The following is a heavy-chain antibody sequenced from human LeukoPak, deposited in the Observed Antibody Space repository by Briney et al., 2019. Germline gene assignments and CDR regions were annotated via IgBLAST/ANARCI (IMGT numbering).Heavy chain of an antibody. D-gene: IGHD2-15*01. CDR3: AKGWSLFDY. CDR2: ISGGGDST. V-gene: IGHV3-23*01. J-gene: IGHJ4*02. Sequence: GGSLRLSCAASGFTFSSYAMSWVRQAPVKGLEWVSTISGGGDSTYYADSVKGRFTISRDNSKNTLYLQMNSLRAEDTAVYYCAKGWSLFDYWGQGTLVTVSS. CDR1: GFTFSSYA.